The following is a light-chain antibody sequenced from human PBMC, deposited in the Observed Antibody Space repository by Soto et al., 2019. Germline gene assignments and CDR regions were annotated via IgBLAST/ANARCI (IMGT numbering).Light chain of an antibody. V-gene: IGLV1-44*01. Sequence: QSVLTQAPSASGTPGQTVTISCSGSSSSIGSNTGSWYQQLPGTAPKLLIYSNDQRPSGVPDRFSGSKSGTSASLAIGGRQSEEEADYYCAAWDGSLNGWVFGGGTKLTVL. CDR1: SSSIGSNT. CDR3: AAWDGSLNGWV. J-gene: IGLJ3*02. CDR2: SND.